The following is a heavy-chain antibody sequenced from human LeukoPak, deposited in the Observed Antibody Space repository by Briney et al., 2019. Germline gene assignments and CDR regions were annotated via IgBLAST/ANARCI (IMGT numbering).Heavy chain of an antibody. CDR3: ARAGLRLGELSSLDY. CDR2: INPNSGGT. Sequence: ASVKVSCKASGYTFTGYYMHWVRQAPGQGLEWMGWINPNSGGTDYAQKFQGRVTMTRDTSISTAYMELSRLRSDDTAVYYCARAGLRLGELSSLDYWGQGTLVTVSS. CDR1: GYTFTGYY. V-gene: IGHV1-2*02. J-gene: IGHJ4*02. D-gene: IGHD3-16*02.